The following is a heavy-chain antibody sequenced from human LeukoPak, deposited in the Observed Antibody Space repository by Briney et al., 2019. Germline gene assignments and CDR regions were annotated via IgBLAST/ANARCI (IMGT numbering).Heavy chain of an antibody. V-gene: IGHV1-18*01. D-gene: IGHD2-8*02. CDR3: VRDDWWDVEWFQH. Sequence: GASVKVSCKASGYTFTNYAITWVRQAPGQGLEWMGWISAYNGNTNYAQKFRGRVTMTTDTSTSTAYMELRSLTSDDTAVYYCVRDDWWDVEWFQHWGQGTLVTVSS. CDR2: ISAYNGNT. CDR1: GYTFTNYA. J-gene: IGHJ1*01.